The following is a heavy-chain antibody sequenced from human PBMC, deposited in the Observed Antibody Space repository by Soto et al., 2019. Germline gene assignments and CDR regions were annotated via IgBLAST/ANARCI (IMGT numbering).Heavy chain of an antibody. CDR3: ARGRLYYYDSCDS. Sequence: GGSLRLSCAASGFTFSSYWMHWVRQAPGKGLVWVSRINIDGSTTNYADSVKGRFTISRDNAKNTVYLQMSTLRAEDTAVYYCARGRLYYYDSCDSWGQGTLVTVSS. J-gene: IGHJ4*02. CDR2: INIDGSTT. V-gene: IGHV3-74*01. D-gene: IGHD3-22*01. CDR1: GFTFSSYW.